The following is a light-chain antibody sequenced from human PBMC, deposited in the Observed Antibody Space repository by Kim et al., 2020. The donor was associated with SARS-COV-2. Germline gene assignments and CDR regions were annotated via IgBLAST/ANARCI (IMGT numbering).Light chain of an antibody. J-gene: IGKJ2*01. CDR2: GAS. V-gene: IGKV3-15*01. Sequence: SVSPGESAPLSCRASQSVSSTLAWYQQTPGQAPRLLIYGASTRATGIPSRFSGSGSGTEFTLTISSLQSEDFAVYSCQQYNNWPYTFGQGTKLEI. CDR1: QSVSST. CDR3: QQYNNWPYT.